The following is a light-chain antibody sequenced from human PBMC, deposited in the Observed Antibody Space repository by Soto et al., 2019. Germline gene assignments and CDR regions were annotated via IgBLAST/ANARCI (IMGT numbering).Light chain of an antibody. J-gene: IGKJ4*01. CDR3: QHYNNSPWGT. CDR1: QSVSTS. CDR2: GAF. Sequence: EVVMTQSPATLSVSPGERATLSCRASQSVSTSFAWYQHKPGQAPSLLIFGAFARATGIPARCSGGGSGTEFTLTISSLQSDDFAVYYCQHYNNSPWGTFGGGTKVEIK. V-gene: IGKV3D-15*01.